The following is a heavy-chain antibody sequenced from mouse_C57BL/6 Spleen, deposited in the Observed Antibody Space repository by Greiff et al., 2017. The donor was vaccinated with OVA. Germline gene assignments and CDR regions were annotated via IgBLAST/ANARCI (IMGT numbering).Heavy chain of an antibody. J-gene: IGHJ4*01. CDR2: IDPSDSYT. CDR1: GYTFTSYW. V-gene: IGHV1-69*01. D-gene: IGHD1-1*01. CDR3: ARDHYGSSRRAMDY. Sequence: QVQLQQPGAELVMPGASVKLSCKASGYTFTSYWMHWVKQRPGQGLEWIGEIDPSDSYTNYTQKFKGKSTFTVDKSTSTAYMQLSRLTSEDSAVYDSARDHYGSSRRAMDYWGQGTSVTVSS.